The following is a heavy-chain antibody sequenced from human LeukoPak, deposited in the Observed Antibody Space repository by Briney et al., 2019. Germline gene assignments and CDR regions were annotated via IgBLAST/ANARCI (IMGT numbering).Heavy chain of an antibody. D-gene: IGHD3-10*01. V-gene: IGHV4-30-2*01. Sequence: PSQTLSLTCAVSGGSIGSGGFSWSWIRLPPGKGLECIGYIYHSGITYYNPSLKSRVTISIDRSKNQFSLTLSCVTAADTAVYYCARGSGFYYGSGSPPTAVDVWGQGTTVTVSS. CDR2: IYHSGIT. CDR1: GGSIGSGGFS. J-gene: IGHJ6*02. CDR3: ARGSGFYYGSGSPPTAVDV.